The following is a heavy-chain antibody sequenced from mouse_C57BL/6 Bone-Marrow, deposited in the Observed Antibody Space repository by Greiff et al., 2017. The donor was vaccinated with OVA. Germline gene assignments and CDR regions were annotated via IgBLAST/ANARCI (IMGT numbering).Heavy chain of an antibody. CDR2: INPGSGGT. V-gene: IGHV1-54*01. J-gene: IGHJ2*01. CDR1: GYAFTNYL. Sequence: QVQLKESGAELVRPGTSVKVSCKASGYAFTNYLIEWVKQRPGQGLEWIGVINPGSGGTNYNEKFKGKATLTADKSSSTAYMQLSSLTSEDSAVYFCARRLTYWGQGTTLTVSS. D-gene: IGHD3-2*02. CDR3: ARRLTY.